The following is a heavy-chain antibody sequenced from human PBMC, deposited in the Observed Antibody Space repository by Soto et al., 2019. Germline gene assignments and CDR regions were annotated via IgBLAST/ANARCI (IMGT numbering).Heavy chain of an antibody. Sequence: QVQLVQSGAAVKKPGASVKVSCKASGYTFTSYYMHWVRQAPGQGLEWMGIINPSGGSTSYAQKFQGRVTMTRDTSTSTVYMELSSLRYEDTAVYYCARDPQPSQTYIVVDTTSGYWGQGTLVTVSS. D-gene: IGHD2-2*01. CDR3: ARDPQPSQTYIVVDTTSGY. J-gene: IGHJ4*02. CDR2: INPSGGST. V-gene: IGHV1-46*03. CDR1: GYTFTSYY.